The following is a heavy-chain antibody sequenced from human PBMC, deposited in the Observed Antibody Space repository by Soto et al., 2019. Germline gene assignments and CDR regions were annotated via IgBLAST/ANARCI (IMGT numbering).Heavy chain of an antibody. CDR1: GFSFTTYA. D-gene: IGHD5-18*01. CDR3: ARAIETAMDPCDY. Sequence: GGSLRLSCAASGFSFTTYAMHWVRQAPGMGLEWVAVISDDGSIKYYADSVKGRFTISRDNSKNTFYLQMNNLRGDDTALYYCARAIETAMDPCDYCGQGALLTVSS. V-gene: IGHV3-30-3*01. CDR2: ISDDGSIK. J-gene: IGHJ4*02.